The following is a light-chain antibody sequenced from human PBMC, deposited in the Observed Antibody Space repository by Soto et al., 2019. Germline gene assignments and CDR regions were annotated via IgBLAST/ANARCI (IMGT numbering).Light chain of an antibody. V-gene: IGKV3-20*01. J-gene: IGKJ1*01. CDR2: GAS. CDR3: QQYGSSGT. Sequence: EKALTQSQGTLSLSPEERATLSCLASQSVSNNYLAWYQQKPGQAPRLLIYGASNRATGIPDRFSGSGSGTDFTLTISRLEPEDFAVYYCQQYGSSGTFGQGTKVDIK. CDR1: QSVSNNY.